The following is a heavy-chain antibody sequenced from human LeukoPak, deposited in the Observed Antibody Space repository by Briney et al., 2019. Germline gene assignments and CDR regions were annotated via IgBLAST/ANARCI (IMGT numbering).Heavy chain of an antibody. J-gene: IGHJ4*02. V-gene: IGHV3-53*01. CDR1: GFTVRSNY. CDR3: ARTMYGLGSYPLDY. Sequence: PGGSLRLPCATSGFTVRSNYMSWVRQAPGKGLEWVSVIYSGGSTYYADSVKGRFTISRDNSKNTLYLQMNSLRAEDTAVYYCARTMYGLGSYPLDYWGQGTLVTVSS. D-gene: IGHD3-10*01. CDR2: IYSGGST.